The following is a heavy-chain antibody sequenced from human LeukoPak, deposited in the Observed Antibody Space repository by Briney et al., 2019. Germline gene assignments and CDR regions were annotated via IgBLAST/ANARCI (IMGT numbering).Heavy chain of an antibody. CDR3: ARVGGSGSYFNPLDY. V-gene: IGHV3-7*01. J-gene: IGHJ4*02. CDR1: GFTFSSYW. CDR2: IKQDGSDK. Sequence: GGSLRLSCAASGFTFSSYWMTWVRQAPGKGLEWVANIKQDGSDKYYVDSVKGRFTISRDNAKNSLFLQMNSLRAEDTAVYYCARVGGSGSYFNPLDYWGQGTLVTVSS. D-gene: IGHD3-10*01.